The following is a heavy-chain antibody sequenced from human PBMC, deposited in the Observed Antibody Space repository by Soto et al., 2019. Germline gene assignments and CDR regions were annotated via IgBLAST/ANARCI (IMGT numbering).Heavy chain of an antibody. CDR3: ARVSYYYDNSGYSYGWFGP. Sequence: PSETLSLTCSVSGGSMSNHYWSWIRQPPGKGLEWIGDIYYSGSTDYNPSLKSRVSISVDTSKSQFFLKLNAVTAADTAVYFCARVSYYYDNSGYSYGWFGPWGQGTLVT. D-gene: IGHD3-22*01. CDR2: IYYSGST. J-gene: IGHJ5*02. V-gene: IGHV4-59*11. CDR1: GGSMSNHY.